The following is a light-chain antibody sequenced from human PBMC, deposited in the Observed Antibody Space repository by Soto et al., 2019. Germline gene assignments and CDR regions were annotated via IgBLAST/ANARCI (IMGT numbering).Light chain of an antibody. CDR3: QQSYSTPLT. V-gene: IGKV1-39*01. CDR1: QSISSY. Sequence: DLQMTQSPSSLSASLGDSVAITCPASQSISSYLNWYQQKPGKETKLLIYAASSLQSGVPSRVSCSGSGTDVTLTISSLQPEDFATYYCQQSYSTPLTFGGGTKVDIK. J-gene: IGKJ4*01. CDR2: AAS.